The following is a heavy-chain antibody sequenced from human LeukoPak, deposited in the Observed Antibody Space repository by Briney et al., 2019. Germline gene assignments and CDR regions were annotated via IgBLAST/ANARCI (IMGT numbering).Heavy chain of an antibody. V-gene: IGHV1-8*01. CDR2: MNPNSGNT. CDR3: ATSSSWYGSNYDAFDI. J-gene: IGHJ3*02. D-gene: IGHD6-13*01. CDR1: GYTFTSYD. Sequence: ASVKVSCKASGYTFTSYDINWVRQATGQGLEWMGWMNPNSGNTGYAQKFQGRVTMTRNTSISTAYMELSSLRSEDTAVYYCATSSSWYGSNYDAFDIWGQGTMVTVSS.